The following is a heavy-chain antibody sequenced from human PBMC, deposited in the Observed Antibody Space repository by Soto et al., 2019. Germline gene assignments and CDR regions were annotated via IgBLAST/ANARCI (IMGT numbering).Heavy chain of an antibody. CDR3: ARGPYGSGHYQYYYGMDV. CDR2: IYYSGST. J-gene: IGHJ6*02. Sequence: SETLSLTCTVSGGSISSGGYYWSWIRQHPGKGLEWIGYIYYSGSTYYNPSLKSRVTISVDTSKNQFSLKLSSVTAADTAVYYCARGPYGSGHYQYYYGMDVWGQGTTVTVSS. D-gene: IGHD3-10*01. CDR1: GGSISSGGYY. V-gene: IGHV4-31*03.